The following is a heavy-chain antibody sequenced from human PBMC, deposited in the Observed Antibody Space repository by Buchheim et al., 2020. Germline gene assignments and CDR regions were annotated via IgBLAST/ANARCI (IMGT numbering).Heavy chain of an antibody. J-gene: IGHJ6*02. CDR3: AKTNGNQQLVLYYGMDV. CDR2: ISYDGSNK. D-gene: IGHD6-13*01. Sequence: QVQLVESGGGVVQPGRSLRLSCAASGFTFSSYGMHWVRQAPGKGLEWVAVISYDGSNKYYADSVKGRFTISRDNSKNTLYLQMNSLRAEDTAVYYCAKTNGNQQLVLYYGMDVWGQGTT. CDR1: GFTFSSYG. V-gene: IGHV3-30*18.